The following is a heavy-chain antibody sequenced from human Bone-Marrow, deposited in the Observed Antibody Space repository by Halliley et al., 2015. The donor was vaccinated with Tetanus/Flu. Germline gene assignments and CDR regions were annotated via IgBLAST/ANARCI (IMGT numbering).Heavy chain of an antibody. CDR1: GITFSTYA. D-gene: IGHD6-19*01. J-gene: IGHJ4*02. Sequence: SLRLSCAASGITFSTYAMHWVRQAPGKGLEYVSTISSNGESTHYANSVKGRFTISRDISKNTLYLQMGSLRGEDTAVYYCARGRFTVADPFDYWGQGTLVTVSS. CDR2: ISSNGEST. CDR3: ARGRFTVADPFDY. V-gene: IGHV3-64*01.